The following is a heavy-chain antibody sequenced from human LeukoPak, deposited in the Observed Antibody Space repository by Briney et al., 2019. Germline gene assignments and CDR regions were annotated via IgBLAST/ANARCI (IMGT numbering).Heavy chain of an antibody. CDR2: VSASGGNT. J-gene: IGHJ4*02. V-gene: IGHV3-23*01. Sequence: GGSLRLSCAASGFTFSSYAMSWVRQAPGKGLEWVSAVSASGGNTYYANSVKGRFTISRDNSKNTLYLQVNSLRAEDTAVYYCGKGLYHDYSGIGDYWGQGTLVTVSS. D-gene: IGHD3-16*01. CDR3: GKGLYHDYSGIGDY. CDR1: GFTFSSYA.